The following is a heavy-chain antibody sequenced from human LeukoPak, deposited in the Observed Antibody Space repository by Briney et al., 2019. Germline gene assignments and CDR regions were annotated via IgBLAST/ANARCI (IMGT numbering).Heavy chain of an antibody. CDR3: ARDHASEGSSWYVQGY. J-gene: IGHJ4*02. CDR1: GYTFTSYD. Sequence: ASVKVSCKASGYTFTSYDINWVRQATGQGLEWMGWMNPNSGNTGYAQKFQGRVTITRNTSISTAYMELSSLRSEDTAVYYCARDHASEGSSWYVQGYWGQGILVTVSS. CDR2: MNPNSGNT. D-gene: IGHD6-13*01. V-gene: IGHV1-8*03.